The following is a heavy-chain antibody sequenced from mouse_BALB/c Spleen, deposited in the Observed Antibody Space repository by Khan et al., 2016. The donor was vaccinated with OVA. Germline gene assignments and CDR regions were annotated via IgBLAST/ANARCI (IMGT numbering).Heavy chain of an antibody. CDR2: ISPGSGDT. CDR3: ARRNYFGYTFAY. D-gene: IGHD1-2*01. V-gene: IGHV1-77*01. J-gene: IGHJ3*01. CDR1: GYTFTDFY. Sequence: QVQLQQSGTELARPGASVNLSCKASGYTFTDFYINWVKQRSGQGLEWIGEISPGSGDTYYNEKFKGKATLTADKSSSPAYMPLSSLTSEASAVYFCARRNYFGYTFAYWGQGTLVTVSA.